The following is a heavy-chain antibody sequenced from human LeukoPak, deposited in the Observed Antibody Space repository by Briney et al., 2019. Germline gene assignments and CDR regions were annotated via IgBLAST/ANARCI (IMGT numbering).Heavy chain of an antibody. D-gene: IGHD1-1*01. J-gene: IGHJ4*02. CDR3: ATETWND. CDR1: GFAVSSYY. Sequence: PGESLRLSCAASGFAVSSYYMSWVRQASGKGLEWVSAIFRDGSTSHADSVKGRFTISRDNSRNTVYLQMNSLRAEDTAIYYCATETWNDWGQGTLVTVSS. CDR2: IFRDGST. V-gene: IGHV3-53*01.